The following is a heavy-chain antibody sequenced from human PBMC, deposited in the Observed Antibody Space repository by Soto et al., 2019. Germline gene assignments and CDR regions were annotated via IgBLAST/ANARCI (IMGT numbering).Heavy chain of an antibody. J-gene: IGHJ5*02. CDR3: ARGPYDYVWGSYRSNWLDP. CDR1: GGSFSGYY. D-gene: IGHD3-16*02. Sequence: PSETLSLTCAVYGGSFSGYYWSWIRQPPGKGLEWIGEINHSGSTNYNPSLKSRVTISVDTSKNQFSLKLSSVTAADTAVYYCARGPYDYVWGSYRSNWLDPWGQGTLVTVSS. CDR2: INHSGST. V-gene: IGHV4-34*01.